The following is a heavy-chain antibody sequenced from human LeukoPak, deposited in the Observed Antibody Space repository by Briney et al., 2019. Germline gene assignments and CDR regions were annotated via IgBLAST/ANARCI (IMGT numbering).Heavy chain of an antibody. CDR2: INHSGST. Sequence: SETLSLTCAVYGGSFSGYYWSWVRQPPEKGLEWIGEINHSGSTNYNPSLKSRVTISVDTSKNQFSLKLSSVTAADTAVYYCARYEQQLVQVFDYWGQGTLVTVSS. V-gene: IGHV4-34*01. CDR3: ARYEQQLVQVFDY. D-gene: IGHD6-13*01. J-gene: IGHJ4*02. CDR1: GGSFSGYY.